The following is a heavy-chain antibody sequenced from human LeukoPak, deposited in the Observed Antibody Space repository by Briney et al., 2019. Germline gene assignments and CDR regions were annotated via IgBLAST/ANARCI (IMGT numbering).Heavy chain of an antibody. CDR2: IGRSGDDT. CDR3: ARDQRYCSSSSCPWEPFDY. J-gene: IGHJ4*02. V-gene: IGHV3-23*01. D-gene: IGHD2-2*01. CDR1: GFTFSNYA. Sequence: GGSLRLSCAASGFTFSNYAMRWVRQPPGKGLEWVSSIGRSGDDTYYAGSVKGRFTISRDNAKNSLYLQMNSLRAEDTAVYYCARDQRYCSSSSCPWEPFDYWGQGTLVTVSS.